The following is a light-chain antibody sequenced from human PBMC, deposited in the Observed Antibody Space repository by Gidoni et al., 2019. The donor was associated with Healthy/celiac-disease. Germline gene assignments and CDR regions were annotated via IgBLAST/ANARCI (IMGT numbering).Light chain of an antibody. CDR1: QSVSSN. CDR2: GAS. V-gene: IGKV3-15*01. CDR3: QQYNNWPPIT. Sequence: EIVMTQSPATLSVSPGERATLACRASQSVSSNLAWYQQKPGQAPRLLIYGASTRATGFPARFSGSGSGTEFTLTISGLQSEDFAVYYCQQYNNWPPITFGQGTRLEIK. J-gene: IGKJ5*01.